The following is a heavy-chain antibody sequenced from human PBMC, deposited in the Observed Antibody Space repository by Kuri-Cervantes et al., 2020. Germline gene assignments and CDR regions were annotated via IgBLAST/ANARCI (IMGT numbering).Heavy chain of an antibody. D-gene: IGHD1-26*01. V-gene: IGHV1-18*01. CDR2: INAYNGDT. CDR3: ARDYYSGSYYGDY. CDR1: GYALTSYG. J-gene: IGHJ4*02. Sequence: ASVKVSCKASGYALTSYGITWVRQAPGQGLEWMGWINAYNGDTNYAQKFQGRVTMTTDTSTSTAYMELRSLTSDDTAVYYCARDYYSGSYYGDYWGQGTLVTVSS.